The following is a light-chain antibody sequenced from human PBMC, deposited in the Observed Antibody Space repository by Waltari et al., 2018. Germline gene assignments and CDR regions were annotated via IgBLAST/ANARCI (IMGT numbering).Light chain of an antibody. Sequence: QSALTQPPSASGSPGQSVTISCSGTSSDIGAYNYVSWYQQHPGKAPKLMIDEVIRQPSGVPPRFSGSKSGNTASLTVSELQAEDEADYYCSSYAGSNGVLFGGGTKVTVL. J-gene: IGLJ2*01. CDR2: EVI. CDR3: SSYAGSNGVL. CDR1: SSDIGAYNY. V-gene: IGLV2-8*01.